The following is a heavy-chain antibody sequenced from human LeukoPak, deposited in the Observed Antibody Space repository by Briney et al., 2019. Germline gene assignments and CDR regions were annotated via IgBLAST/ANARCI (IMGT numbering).Heavy chain of an antibody. CDR3: ASFTDILTGYYVRTFDY. J-gene: IGHJ4*02. CDR2: IYYSGST. Sequence: SETLSLTCTVSGGSISSSSYYWGWIRQPPGKGLEWIGSIYYSGSTYYNPSLKSRVTISVDTSKNQFSLKLSSVTAADTAVYYCASFTDILTGYYVRTFDYWGQGTLVTVSS. V-gene: IGHV4-39*01. D-gene: IGHD3-9*01. CDR1: GGSISSSSYY.